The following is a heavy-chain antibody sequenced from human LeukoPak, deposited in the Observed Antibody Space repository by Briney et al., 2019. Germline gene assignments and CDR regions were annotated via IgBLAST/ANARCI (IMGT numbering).Heavy chain of an antibody. CDR1: GFTFSSYW. V-gene: IGHV3-7*03. Sequence: GGSLRLSCAASGFTFSSYWMSWVRQAPGKGLEWVANIKQDGSEKYYVDSVKGRFTISRDNSKNTLYLQMNSLRAEDTAVYYCAREKTTVTTLGYYYYGMDVWGQGTTVTVSS. J-gene: IGHJ6*02. CDR2: IKQDGSEK. CDR3: AREKTTVTTLGYYYYGMDV. D-gene: IGHD4-17*01.